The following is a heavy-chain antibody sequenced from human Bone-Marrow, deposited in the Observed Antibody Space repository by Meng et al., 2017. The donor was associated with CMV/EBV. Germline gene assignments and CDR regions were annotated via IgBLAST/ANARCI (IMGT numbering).Heavy chain of an antibody. V-gene: IGHV3-15*01. D-gene: IGHD3-10*01. CDR2: IKSKTDGGTT. CDR3: TTGFGELWESLDAFDI. J-gene: IGHJ3*02. CDR1: GFTFSNAW. Sequence: GGSLRLSCAASGFTFSNAWMSWVRQAPGKGLEWVGRIKSKTDGGTTDYAAPVKGRFTISRDASKNTLYLQMNSLKTEDTAVYYCTTGFGELWESLDAFDIWGQGTMVTVSS.